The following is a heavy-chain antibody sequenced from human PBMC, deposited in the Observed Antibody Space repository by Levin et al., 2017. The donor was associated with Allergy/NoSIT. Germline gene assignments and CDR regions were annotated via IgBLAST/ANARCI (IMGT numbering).Heavy chain of an antibody. CDR2: INHSGST. D-gene: IGHD6-13*01. V-gene: IGHV4-34*01. CDR1: GGSFSGYY. J-gene: IGHJ4*02. CDR3: ARAPNSSSWPYYFDY. Sequence: SQTLSLTCAVYGGSFSGYYWSWIRQPPGKGLEWIGEINHSGSTNYNPSLKSRVTISVDTSKNQFSLKLSSVTAADTAVYYCARAPNSSSWPYYFDYWGQGTLVTVSS.